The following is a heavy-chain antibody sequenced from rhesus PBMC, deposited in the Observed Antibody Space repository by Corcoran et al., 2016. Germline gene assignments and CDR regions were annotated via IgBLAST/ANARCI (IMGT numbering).Heavy chain of an antibody. CDR3: ASLRRPGSSYSYTFDY. CDR1: GGSISDNYR. D-gene: IGHD5-12*01. J-gene: IGHJ4*01. V-gene: IGHV4S10*01. Sequence: QVQLQESGPGVVKHSETLSLTCGVSGGSISDNYRWSWIRQPQGKGLAWIVYLYGRSPSTHYNPSLSSRVTIAKFTSKNLFSLMLSSVTAADTAVYYCASLRRPGSSYSYTFDYWGQGVLVTVSS. CDR2: LYGRSPST.